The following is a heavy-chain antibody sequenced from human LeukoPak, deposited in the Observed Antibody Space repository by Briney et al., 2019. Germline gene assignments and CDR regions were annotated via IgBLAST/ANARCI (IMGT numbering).Heavy chain of an antibody. CDR1: GFPFSSHG. CDR3: ARHLRGVRGTFDY. Sequence: GGSLRLSCAASGFPFSSHGMSWVRQAPGKGLEWVSGIIGGGGSTYYADSVKGRFTISGDNAKNSLYLQMNSLRAEDTATYFCARHLRGVRGTFDYWGQGTLVTVSS. D-gene: IGHD3-10*01. J-gene: IGHJ4*02. V-gene: IGHV3-23*01. CDR2: IIGGGGST.